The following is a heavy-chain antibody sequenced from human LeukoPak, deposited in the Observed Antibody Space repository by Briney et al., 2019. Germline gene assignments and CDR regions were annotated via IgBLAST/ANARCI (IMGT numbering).Heavy chain of an antibody. CDR1: GFTFSSYG. J-gene: IGHJ4*02. Sequence: GGSLRLSCAAFGFTFSSYGMNWVRQAPGKGLEWVSYIISSSSTIYYADSVKGRFTISRDNAKNSLYLQMNSLRDEDTAVYYCARARTHLRYCSGGSCYFDYWGQGTLVTVSS. CDR3: ARARTHLRYCSGGSCYFDY. V-gene: IGHV3-48*02. CDR2: IISSSSTI. D-gene: IGHD2-15*01.